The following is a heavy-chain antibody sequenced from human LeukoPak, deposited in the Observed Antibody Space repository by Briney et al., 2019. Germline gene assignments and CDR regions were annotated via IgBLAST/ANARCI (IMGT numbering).Heavy chain of an antibody. CDR3: ARAAQQQLVQNFDF. CDR1: GSSISSETFY. CDR2: IYSSGKT. J-gene: IGHJ4*02. V-gene: IGHV4-61*02. Sequence: SETLSLTCTVSGSSISSETFYWNWIRQSAGKGLEWIGRIYSSGKTNYNSSLKSRVTISINTSKNQFSLKLSSVTAADTAVYYCARAAQQQLVQNFDFWGQGTLVTVSS. D-gene: IGHD6-13*01.